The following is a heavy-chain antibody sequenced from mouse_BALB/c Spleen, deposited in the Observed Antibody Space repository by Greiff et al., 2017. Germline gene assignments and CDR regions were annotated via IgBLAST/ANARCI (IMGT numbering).Heavy chain of an antibody. CDR1: GYSITSGYY. CDR2: ISYDGSN. V-gene: IGHV3-6*02. D-gene: IGHD1-1*01. CDR3: ARDLGYYYGYAMDY. J-gene: IGHJ4*01. Sequence: EVKLMESGPGLVKPSQSLSLTCSVTGYSITSGYYWNWIRQFPGNKLEWMGYISYDGSNNYNPSLKNRISITRDTSKNQFFLKLNSVTTEDTATYYCARDLGYYYGYAMDYWGQGTSVTVSS.